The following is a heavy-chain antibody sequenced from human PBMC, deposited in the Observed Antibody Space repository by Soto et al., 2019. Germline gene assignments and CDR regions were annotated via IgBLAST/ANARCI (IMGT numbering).Heavy chain of an antibody. Sequence: GGSLRRSCAAAGCTFSSYAMHWGRQAPGKGLERVAVISYDGGNKYYADSVKGRFTISRDDSKDTLYLQMNSLRSDDTAVSYPASCFSGHSTHGSSSYYGMDVWGQEPTVTVSS. CDR3: ASCFSGHSTHGSSSYYGMDV. V-gene: IGHV3-30-3*01. CDR2: ISYDGGNK. D-gene: IGHD2-2*01. J-gene: IGHJ6*02. CDR1: GCTFSSYA.